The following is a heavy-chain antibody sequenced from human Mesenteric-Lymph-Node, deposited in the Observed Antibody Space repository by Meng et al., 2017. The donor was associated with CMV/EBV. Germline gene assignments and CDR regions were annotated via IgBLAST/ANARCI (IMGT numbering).Heavy chain of an antibody. CDR2: INGDSSAI. D-gene: IGHD1-26*01. J-gene: IGHJ4*02. CDR1: GFTFNTHS. Sequence: GGSLRLSCAASGFTFNTHSMNWVRQTPGKGLEWISYINGDSSAIWYADSVKGRFTMSRDNAKNSLYLQMHSLRAEDTALYYCARDKEWASDYWGQGTLVTVSS. CDR3: ARDKEWASDY. V-gene: IGHV3-48*04.